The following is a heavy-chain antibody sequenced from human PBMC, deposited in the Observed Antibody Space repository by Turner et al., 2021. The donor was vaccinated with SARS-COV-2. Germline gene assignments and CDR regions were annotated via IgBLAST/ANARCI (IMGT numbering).Heavy chain of an antibody. D-gene: IGHD2-15*01. CDR2: VYYSGST. V-gene: IGHV4-39*01. J-gene: IGHJ4*02. Sequence: QLQLRASGPVRVKPSETLSLTCTVSGFSVDSSSYYWGWIRQPPGKGLEWIGSVYYSGSTDYSPSLKNRVTISVDTSRNQFSLRLNSVTAEDTALYYCARRGDGGKSFDYWGQGTLVTVSS. CDR1: GFSVDSSSYY. CDR3: ARRGDGGKSFDY.